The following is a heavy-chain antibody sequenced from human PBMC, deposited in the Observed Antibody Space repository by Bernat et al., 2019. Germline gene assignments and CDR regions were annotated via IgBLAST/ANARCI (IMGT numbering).Heavy chain of an antibody. D-gene: IGHD1-26*01. CDR1: GFTFSNYA. Sequence: QVQLVESGGGVVQPGKSLRLSCVASGFTFSNYAMHWVRAAPGKGLEWVAIISNDGANKYHADSVKGRFSISRDNSKNTLFLQMNSLRVDDTAVYYCARDGGGGFNAYYFDYWGQGTLVTVSS. J-gene: IGHJ4*02. V-gene: IGHV3-30-3*01. CDR3: ARDGGGGFNAYYFDY. CDR2: ISNDGANK.